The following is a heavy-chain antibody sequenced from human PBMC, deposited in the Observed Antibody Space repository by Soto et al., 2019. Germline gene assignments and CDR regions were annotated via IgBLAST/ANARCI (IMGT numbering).Heavy chain of an antibody. CDR2: LWSDGSNK. CDR3: ARGDTMTYNWFDP. D-gene: IGHD3-22*01. V-gene: IGHV3-33*01. J-gene: IGHJ5*02. CDR1: GFTFCSDG. Sequence: GWSLRLLCAASGFTFCSDGTHWVRRAPGKSLVWVAVLWSDGSNKYCAASVKGRFTISRANSKNTLYLHMNSLRAEETAVYYCARGDTMTYNWFDPWGQGTLVTSPQ.